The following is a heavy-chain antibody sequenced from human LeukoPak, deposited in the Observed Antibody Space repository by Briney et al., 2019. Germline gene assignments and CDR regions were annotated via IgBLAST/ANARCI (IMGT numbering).Heavy chain of an antibody. CDR3: AREYDFWSGYYFFDY. V-gene: IGHV4-4*07. CDR1: GGSISSYY. Sequence: SETLSLTCTVYGGSISSYYWSWIRQPAGKGLEWIGRIYTSGSTNYNPSLKSRVTMSVDTSKNQFSLKLSSVTAADTAVYYCAREYDFWSGYYFFDYWGQGTLVTVSS. J-gene: IGHJ4*02. CDR2: IYTSGST. D-gene: IGHD3-3*01.